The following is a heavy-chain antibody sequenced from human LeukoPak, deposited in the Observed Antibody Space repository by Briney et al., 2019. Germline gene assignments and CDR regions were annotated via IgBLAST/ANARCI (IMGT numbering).Heavy chain of an antibody. CDR1: GDSISSTTYW. D-gene: IGHD4-11*01. Sequence: SETLPLICTVSGDSISSTTYWWGWIRQSPGKGLEWIGSMSYVGITSYNPSLKSRATISVDTSKNQFSLMLSSATAADTAVYYCTRLPLDYSLDHWGQGTPASVSS. CDR3: TRLPLDYSLDH. V-gene: IGHV4-39*01. J-gene: IGHJ1*01. CDR2: MSYVGIT.